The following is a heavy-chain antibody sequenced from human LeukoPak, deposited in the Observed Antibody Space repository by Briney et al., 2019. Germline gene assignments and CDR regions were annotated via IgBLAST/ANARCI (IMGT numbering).Heavy chain of an antibody. CDR1: GFTFSSYS. Sequence: GGSLRLSCAASGFTFSSYSMNWVRQAPGKGLEWVSSISSSSSYIYYADSVKGRFTISRDNAKNSLYLQMNSLRAEDTAVYYCARDSRNWSPLLDYGMDVWGQGTTVTVSS. D-gene: IGHD6-13*01. CDR2: ISSSSSYI. J-gene: IGHJ6*02. V-gene: IGHV3-21*06. CDR3: ARDSRNWSPLLDYGMDV.